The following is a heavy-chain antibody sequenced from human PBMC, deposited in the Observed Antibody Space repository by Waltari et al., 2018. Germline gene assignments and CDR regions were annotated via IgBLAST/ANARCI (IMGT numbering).Heavy chain of an antibody. Sequence: QLQLQQSGPGLVKASETLALTCAVSGASMTDGSLWKWVRQSPGKGLGWLGQSHGIGETNYNPSREGRDTVSMDLSKNHFSLRISSATAAYTAVYYWARDRGRGRYLDSWGQGTLVTVSS. CDR1: GASMTDGSL. CDR2: SHGIGET. D-gene: IGHD5-12*01. CDR3: ARDRGRGRYLDS. J-gene: IGHJ4*02. V-gene: IGHV4-4*02.